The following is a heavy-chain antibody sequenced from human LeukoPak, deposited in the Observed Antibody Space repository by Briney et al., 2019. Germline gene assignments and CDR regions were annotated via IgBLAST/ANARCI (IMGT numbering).Heavy chain of an antibody. CDR2: IKSKTDGGTT. V-gene: IGHV3-15*01. D-gene: IGHD5-18*01. CDR1: GFTFSNAW. J-gene: IGHJ4*02. Sequence: GGSLRLSCAASGFTFSNAWMSWVRQAPGKGLGWVGRIKSKTDGGTTDYAAPVKGRFTISRDDSKNTLYLQMNSLKTEDTAVYYCTTPGRGYSYGLGDYWGQGTLVTVSS. CDR3: TTPGRGYSYGLGDY.